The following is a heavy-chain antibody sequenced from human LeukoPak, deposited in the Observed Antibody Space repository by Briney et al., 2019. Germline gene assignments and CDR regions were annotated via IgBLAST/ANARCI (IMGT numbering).Heavy chain of an antibody. J-gene: IGHJ4*02. CDR1: GFTFGDYT. V-gene: IGHV3-49*04. Sequence: GGSLRLSCTASGFTFGDYTMTWVRQAPGKGLEWVDFIRSKTFSGTTEYAASVRGRFTISRDDSKSIAYLQMNSLKTEDTAVYYCTRDYDHVWGSYRPLFDYWGQGTLVTVSS. CDR2: IRSKTFSGTT. CDR3: TRDYDHVWGSYRPLFDY. D-gene: IGHD3-16*02.